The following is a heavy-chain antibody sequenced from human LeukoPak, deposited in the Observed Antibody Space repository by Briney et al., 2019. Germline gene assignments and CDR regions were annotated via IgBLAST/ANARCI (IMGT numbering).Heavy chain of an antibody. J-gene: IGHJ5*02. CDR3: ARHSDRSGWYPGYNWFDP. Sequence: PSETLSLTCTVSGGSISSYYWSWIRQPPGKGLEWIGYIYYSGSTNYNPSLKSRVTISVDTSKNQFSLKLSSVTAADTAVYYCARHSDRSGWYPGYNWFDPWGQETLVTVSS. D-gene: IGHD6-19*01. V-gene: IGHV4-59*08. CDR1: GGSISSYY. CDR2: IYYSGST.